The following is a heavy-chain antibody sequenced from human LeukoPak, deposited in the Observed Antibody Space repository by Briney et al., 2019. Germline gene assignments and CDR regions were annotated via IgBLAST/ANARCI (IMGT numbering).Heavy chain of an antibody. CDR1: GGTFSSYA. CDR2: IIPIFGTA. D-gene: IGHD6-13*01. V-gene: IGHV1-69*05. CDR3: ARGIGGSSWYYYFDY. J-gene: IGHJ4*02. Sequence: SVKVSCKASGGTFSSYAISWVRQAPGQGLEWMGRIIPIFGTANYAQKFQGRVTITTNESTSTAYMELRSLRSEDTAVYYCARGIGGSSWYYYFDYWGQGTLVTVSS.